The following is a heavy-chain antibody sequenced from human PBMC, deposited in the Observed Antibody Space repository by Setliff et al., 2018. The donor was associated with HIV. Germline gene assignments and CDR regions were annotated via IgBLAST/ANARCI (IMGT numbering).Heavy chain of an antibody. V-gene: IGHV3-23*01. CDR3: AKSTGTSHASFSFEI. Sequence: SCAASGFTFRSYAMSWVRQAPGKGLEWVSGISGSGTSTYYADSVKGRFTISRDNSKNTLYLQMNSLRAEDTAVYYCAKSTGTSHASFSFEIWGQGTMVTVSS. CDR1: GFTFRSYA. D-gene: IGHD3-3*01. CDR2: ISGSGTST. J-gene: IGHJ3*02.